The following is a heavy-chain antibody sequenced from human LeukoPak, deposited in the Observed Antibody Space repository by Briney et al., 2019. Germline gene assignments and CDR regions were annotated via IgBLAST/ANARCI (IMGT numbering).Heavy chain of an antibody. CDR1: GFTFSNYA. CDR2: ISGSGSST. CDR3: AKGSFADPFDI. Sequence: PGGSLRLSCAASGFTFSNYAMSWVRQAPGKGLEWVSAISGSGSSTYYADSVKGRFTISRDNSMNTLYLQMNSLRAEDTAVYYCAKGSFADPFDIWGQGIMVTVSS. V-gene: IGHV3-23*01. D-gene: IGHD3-10*01. J-gene: IGHJ3*02.